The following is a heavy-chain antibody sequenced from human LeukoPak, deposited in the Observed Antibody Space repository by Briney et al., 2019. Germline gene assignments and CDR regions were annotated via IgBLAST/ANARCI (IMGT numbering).Heavy chain of an antibody. CDR2: ISSSSSTI. CDR3: ARGTLYGDYVDGPDFDY. CDR1: GFTFSSYS. J-gene: IGHJ4*02. D-gene: IGHD4-17*01. V-gene: IGHV3-48*04. Sequence: PGGSLRLSCAASGFTFSSYSMNWVRQAPGKGLEWVSYISSSSSTIYYADSVKGRFTISRDNAKNSLYLQMNSLRAEDTAVYYCARGTLYGDYVDGPDFDYWGQGTLVTVSS.